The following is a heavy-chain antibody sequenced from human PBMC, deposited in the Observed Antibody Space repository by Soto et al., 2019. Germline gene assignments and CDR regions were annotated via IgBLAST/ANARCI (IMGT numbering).Heavy chain of an antibody. CDR2: IIPIFGTA. Sequence: QVQLVQSGAEVKKPGSSVKVSCKASGGTFSSYAISWVRQAPGQGLEWMGGIIPIFGTANYAQKFQGRVTITADEFTSTAYMELSSLRSEDTAVYYCARENYDILTGYSLMAMDVWGQGTTVTVSS. D-gene: IGHD3-9*01. J-gene: IGHJ6*02. CDR3: ARENYDILTGYSLMAMDV. CDR1: GGTFSSYA. V-gene: IGHV1-69*01.